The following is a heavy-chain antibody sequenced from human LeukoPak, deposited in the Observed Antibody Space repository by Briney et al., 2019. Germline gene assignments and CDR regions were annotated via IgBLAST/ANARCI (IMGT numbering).Heavy chain of an antibody. CDR2: IKQDGSEK. V-gene: IGHV3-7*01. D-gene: IGHD3-22*01. Sequence: PGGSLRLSCAASGFTFSSYWMSWVRQAPGKGLEWVANIKQDGSEKYYVDSVKGRFTISRDNAKNSLYLQMNSLRAEDTAVYYCASDPNYYDSSGSTGYFDYWGQGTLVTVSS. J-gene: IGHJ4*02. CDR1: GFTFSSYW. CDR3: ASDPNYYDSSGSTGYFDY.